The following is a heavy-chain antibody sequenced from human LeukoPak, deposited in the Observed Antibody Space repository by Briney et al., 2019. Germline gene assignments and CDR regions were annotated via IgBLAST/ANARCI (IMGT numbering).Heavy chain of an antibody. D-gene: IGHD7-27*01. CDR2: IYPGDSDT. V-gene: IGHV5-51*01. J-gene: IGHJ6*03. Sequence: GGSLRLSCAASGFTFSSYAMSWVRQMPGKSLEWMGIIYPGDSDTRYSPSFQGQVTISADKSISTAYLQWSSLKASDTAMYYCARLSLGYYYYMDVWGKGTTVTISS. CDR1: GFTFSSYA. CDR3: ARLSLGYYYYMDV.